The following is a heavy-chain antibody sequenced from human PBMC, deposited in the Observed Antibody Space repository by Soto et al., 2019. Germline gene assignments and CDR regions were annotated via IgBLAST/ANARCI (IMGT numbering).Heavy chain of an antibody. CDR3: GRGGLHDYSINWFNP. J-gene: IGHJ5*02. V-gene: IGHV4-59*08. D-gene: IGHD4-4*01. Sequence: SSETLSLTCTVSGDSISSFYWSWIRQRPGKGLEWIAYIYNNERTDYNPSLKSRVTISVDTSRNQLSLKLRSVTAADTAVYYCGRGGLHDYSINWFNPWGPGTLVTVSS. CDR2: IYNNERT. CDR1: GDSISSFY.